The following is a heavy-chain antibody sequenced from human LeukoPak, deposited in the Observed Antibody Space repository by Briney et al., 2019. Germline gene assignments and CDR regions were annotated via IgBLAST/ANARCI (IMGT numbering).Heavy chain of an antibody. CDR1: GYSISSGYY. V-gene: IGHV4-38-2*02. J-gene: IGHJ4*02. CDR2: VYHSGST. D-gene: IGHD3-3*01. Sequence: SETLSLTCTVSGYSISSGYYWGWVRQPPGKGLEWIGTVYHSGSTYYNPSLRSRVTISVETSKNQFSLKVRSMTAADTAVYYCARVEGPSIFGVIDYWGQGTLVTVSS. CDR3: ARVEGPSIFGVIDY.